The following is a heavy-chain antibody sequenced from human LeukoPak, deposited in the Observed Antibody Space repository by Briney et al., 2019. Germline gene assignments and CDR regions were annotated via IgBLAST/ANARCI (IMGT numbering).Heavy chain of an antibody. Sequence: GGSLRLSCAASGFIFSNYAMTWVRQAPGKGLEWVAVISYDGSNKYYADSVKGRFTISRDNSKNTLYLQMNSLRAEDTAVYYCASGTVAVNYWGQGTLVTVSS. CDR2: ISYDGSNK. V-gene: IGHV3-30-3*01. CDR3: ASGTVAVNY. J-gene: IGHJ4*02. CDR1: GFIFSNYA. D-gene: IGHD6-19*01.